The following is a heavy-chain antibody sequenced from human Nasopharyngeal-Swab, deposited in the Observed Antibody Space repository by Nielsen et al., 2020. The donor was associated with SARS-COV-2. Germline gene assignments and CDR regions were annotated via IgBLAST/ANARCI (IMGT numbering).Heavy chain of an antibody. D-gene: IGHD6-6*01. CDR2: IYYSGST. CDR3: ARLQYYMDV. CDR1: GGSISHYY. V-gene: IGHV4-59*01. Sequence: AETLSLTCTVSGGSISHYYRSWIRLPPGKGLEWIGYIYYSGSTNYNPSLKSRVTISVDTSKNQFSLKLSSVTAADTAVYYCARLQYYMDVWGKGTTVTVSS. J-gene: IGHJ6*03.